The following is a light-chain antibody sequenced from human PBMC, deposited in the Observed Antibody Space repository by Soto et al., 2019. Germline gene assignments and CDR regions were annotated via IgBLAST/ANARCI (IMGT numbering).Light chain of an antibody. V-gene: IGKV3-11*01. CDR2: GAS. J-gene: IGKJ1*01. CDR1: QSVSSY. Sequence: IVLTQSPATLSLSPGERATLSCRASQSVSSYLAWYQQKPGQAPRLLIYGASTRATSIPARFSGSGSGTDFTLTISNLEPEDFAVYYCQQRSDWPWTFGQGTKVDIK. CDR3: QQRSDWPWT.